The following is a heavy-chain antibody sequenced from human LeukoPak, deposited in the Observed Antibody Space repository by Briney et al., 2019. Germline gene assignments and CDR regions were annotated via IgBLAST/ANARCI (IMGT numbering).Heavy chain of an antibody. CDR1: GYTFTDYD. CDR2: IHPNSGGT. Sequence: ASVKVSCKASGYTFTDYDMNRVRQDPGQGLEWMGWIHPNSGGTNYAQKFQGRVTMTRDTSINTAYMELSRLTSDDTAVYYCGRKSAARKTSEFDYWGQGTLVTVSS. J-gene: IGHJ4*02. CDR3: GRKSAARKTSEFDY. D-gene: IGHD6-6*01. V-gene: IGHV1-2*02.